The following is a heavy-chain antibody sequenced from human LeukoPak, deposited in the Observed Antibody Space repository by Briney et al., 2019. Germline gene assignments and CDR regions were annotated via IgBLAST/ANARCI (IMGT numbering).Heavy chain of an antibody. CDR1: GGTFSSYA. V-gene: IGHV1-69*05. Sequence: SVNVSCKASGGTFSSYAISWVRQAPGQGLEWMGGIIPIFGTANYAQKFQGRVTITTDESTSTAYMELSSLRSEDTAVYYCAREAHGSGSSYYYYMDVWGKGTTVTVSS. J-gene: IGHJ6*03. D-gene: IGHD3-10*01. CDR2: IIPIFGTA. CDR3: AREAHGSGSSYYYYMDV.